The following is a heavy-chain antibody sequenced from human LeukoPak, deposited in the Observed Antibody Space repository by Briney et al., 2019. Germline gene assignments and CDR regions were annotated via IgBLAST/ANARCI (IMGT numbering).Heavy chain of an antibody. Sequence: SETLSLTCTVSGGSISSGSYYWSWIRQPAGKGLEWIGRIYTSGSTNYNPSLKSRVTTSIDTSKNQLSLRLTSVTAADTAVYYCARAIWFGEGHDYWGQGTLVTVSS. J-gene: IGHJ4*02. D-gene: IGHD3-10*01. CDR1: GGSISSGSYY. V-gene: IGHV4-61*02. CDR2: IYTSGST. CDR3: ARAIWFGEGHDY.